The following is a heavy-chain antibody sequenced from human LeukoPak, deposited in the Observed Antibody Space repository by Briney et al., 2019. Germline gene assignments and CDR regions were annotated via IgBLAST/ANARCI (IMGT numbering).Heavy chain of an antibody. J-gene: IGHJ4*02. CDR3: AKDMWRFRELLTFDY. CDR2: ISWNSGSI. CDR1: GFTFDDYA. V-gene: IGHV3-9*01. D-gene: IGHD3-10*01. Sequence: GRSLRLSCAASGFTFDDYAMHWVRQAPGKGLEWVSGISWNSGSIGYADSVKGRFTISRDNAKNSLYLQMNSLRAEDTALYYCAKDMWRFRELLTFDYWGQGTLVTVSS.